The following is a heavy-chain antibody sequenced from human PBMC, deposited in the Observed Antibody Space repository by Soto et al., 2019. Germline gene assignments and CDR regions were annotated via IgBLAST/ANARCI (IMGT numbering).Heavy chain of an antibody. J-gene: IGHJ4*02. CDR3: ARDLAGSGYDYGIFDY. CDR1: GYGIDSKG. D-gene: IGHD5-12*01. V-gene: IGHV1-18*01. CDR2: ISAYNGNT. Sequence: GPPVTASCKACGYGIDSKGLIWVRQAHGQGLEWMGWISAYNGNTNYAQKLQGRVTMTTDTSTSTAYMELRSLRSDDTAVYYCARDLAGSGYDYGIFDYWGQGTLV.